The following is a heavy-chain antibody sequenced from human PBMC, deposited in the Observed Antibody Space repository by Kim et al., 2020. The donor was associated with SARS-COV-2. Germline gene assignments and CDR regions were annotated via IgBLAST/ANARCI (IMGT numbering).Heavy chain of an antibody. CDR2: ISWNSGSI. Sequence: GGSLRLSCAASGFTFDDYAMHWVRQAPGKGLEWVSGISWNSGSIGYADSVKGRFTISRDNAKNSLYLQMNSLRAEDTALYYCAKDLGQQLVEDLFDYWGQGTLVTVSS. CDR3: AKDLGQQLVEDLFDY. CDR1: GFTFDDYA. V-gene: IGHV3-9*01. D-gene: IGHD6-13*01. J-gene: IGHJ4*02.